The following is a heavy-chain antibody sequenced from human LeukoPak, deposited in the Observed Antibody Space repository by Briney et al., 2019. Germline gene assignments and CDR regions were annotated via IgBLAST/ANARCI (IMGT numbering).Heavy chain of an antibody. D-gene: IGHD3-3*01. V-gene: IGHV3-74*01. CDR3: ARSDWFDP. J-gene: IGHJ5*02. Sequence: GGSLRLSCAASGFTFSSYWMHWVRQAPGKGLVWVSRIKGDGSVTVYADSVKGRFTISRDNAKNTLYLQMNSLRVEDTAVYYCARSDWFDPWGQGTLVTVSS. CDR1: GFTFSSYW. CDR2: IKGDGSVT.